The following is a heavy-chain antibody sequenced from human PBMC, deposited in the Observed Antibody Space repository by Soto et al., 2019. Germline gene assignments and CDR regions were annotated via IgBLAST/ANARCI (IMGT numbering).Heavy chain of an antibody. CDR2: ISAYNGNT. CDR1: GGTFSSYS. D-gene: IGHD6-19*01. J-gene: IGHJ3*02. V-gene: IGHV1-18*01. CDR3: ASQWLVHLVAFDI. Sequence: ASVKVSCKASGGTFSSYSISWVRQAPGQGLEWMGWISAYNGNTNYAQKLQGRVTMTTDTSTSTAYMELRSLRSDDTAVYYCASQWLVHLVAFDIWGQGTMVTVSS.